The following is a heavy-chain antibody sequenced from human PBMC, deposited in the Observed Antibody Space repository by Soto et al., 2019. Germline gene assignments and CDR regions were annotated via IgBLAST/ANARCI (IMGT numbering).Heavy chain of an antibody. CDR2: ISSNGVGT. Sequence: EVQLAESGGGLAQPGGSLRLSCAASGFTLSGYAMDWVRQAPGKGLEYVSGISSNGVGTYYANSVQGRFTISRDNSKNTVYLQLGSLSPEDRAVYYCARRAPPDFYYMAVWGKGPTVTVSS. CDR3: ARRAPPDFYYMAV. CDR1: GFTLSGYA. V-gene: IGHV3-64*01. J-gene: IGHJ6*03.